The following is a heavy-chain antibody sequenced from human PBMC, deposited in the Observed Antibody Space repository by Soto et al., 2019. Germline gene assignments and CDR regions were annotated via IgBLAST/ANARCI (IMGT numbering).Heavy chain of an antibody. D-gene: IGHD6-19*01. J-gene: IGHJ5*02. CDR3: ARHEEGSSGWTRGSWFDP. CDR1: GGSISSSSYY. CDR2: IYYSGST. V-gene: IGHV4-39*01. Sequence: SETLSLTCTVSGGSISSSSYYWGWIRQPPGKGLEWIGSIYYSGSTYYNPSLKSRVTISVDTSKNQFSLKLSSVTAADTAVYYCARHEEGSSGWTRGSWFDPWGQGTLVTVSS.